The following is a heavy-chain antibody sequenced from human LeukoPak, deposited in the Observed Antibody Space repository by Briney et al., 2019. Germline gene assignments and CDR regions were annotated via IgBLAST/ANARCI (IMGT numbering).Heavy chain of an antibody. Sequence: GGSLRLCCAASGFTLSSYAMSWVRQAPGKGLEWVSSISASGGSTNYADSVKGRFTISRDNSKNTVYLQMNSLRAEDTAVYYCAKVMKGSERLTMVRGVIIKTAGLYYMDVWGKGTTVTVSS. CDR3: AKVMKGSERLTMVRGVIIKTAGLYYMDV. D-gene: IGHD3-10*01. CDR1: GFTLSSYA. CDR2: ISASGGST. J-gene: IGHJ6*03. V-gene: IGHV3-23*01.